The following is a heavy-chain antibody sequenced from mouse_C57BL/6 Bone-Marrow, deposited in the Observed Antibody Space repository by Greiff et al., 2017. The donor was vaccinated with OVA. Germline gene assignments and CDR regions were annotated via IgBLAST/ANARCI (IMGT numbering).Heavy chain of an antibody. J-gene: IGHJ2*01. V-gene: IGHV14-1*01. Sequence: EVQLQQSGAELVRPGASVKLSCTASGFNIKDYYMHWVKQRPEQGLEWIGRIDPEDGDTEYASKFPGKATMTADTSSNPAYLQLSRLTSGDTTVYYCTLKPYYFDYWREGTTLTGSS. D-gene: IGHD1-3*01. CDR3: TLKPYYFDY. CDR2: IDPEDGDT. CDR1: GFNIKDYY.